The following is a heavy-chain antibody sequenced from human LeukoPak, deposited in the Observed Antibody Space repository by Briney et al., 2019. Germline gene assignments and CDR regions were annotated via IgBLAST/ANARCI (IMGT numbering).Heavy chain of an antibody. CDR2: ISSSSSKM. CDR3: AREDSEGFDP. CDR1: GFTFSSYS. V-gene: IGHV3-21*01. D-gene: IGHD4-11*01. Sequence: GGSLRLSCAASGFTFSSYSMNWVRQAPGKGLEWVSSISSSSSKMYYADSVKGRFTISRDNAKNSLYLQMNSLRAEDTAVYYCAREDSEGFDPWGQGTLVTVSS. J-gene: IGHJ5*02.